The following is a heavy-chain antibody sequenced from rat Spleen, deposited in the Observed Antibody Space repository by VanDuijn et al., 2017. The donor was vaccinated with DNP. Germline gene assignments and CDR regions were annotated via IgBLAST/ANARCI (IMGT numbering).Heavy chain of an antibody. CDR3: ARGSGTYYWYFDF. CDR2: ITGSGGGI. J-gene: IGHJ1*01. Sequence: EVHLVESGGGLVQPGRSLKLSCAASGFTFSDYNMAWVRQVPGKGLEWLGAITGSGGGIYYSGSVKGRFTISRDNAKNTLYLQMNSLRSEDTATYYCARGSGTYYWYFDFWGPGTMVTVSS. V-gene: IGHV5S10*01. D-gene: IGHD4-4*01. CDR1: GFTFSDYN.